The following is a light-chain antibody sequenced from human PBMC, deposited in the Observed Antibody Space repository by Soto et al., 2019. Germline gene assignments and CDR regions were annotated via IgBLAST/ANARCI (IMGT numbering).Light chain of an antibody. CDR3: QQSYSTPIT. V-gene: IGKV1-39*01. J-gene: IGKJ5*01. Sequence: IQMTQSPSTLSASVGDRVTITCRASQSISNYLNWYQQKPGKAPKVLIYAASNLQSGVPSRFSGSGSGTDFTLTISSLQPEDFATYYCQQSYSTPITCGQGTRLEIK. CDR1: QSISNY. CDR2: AAS.